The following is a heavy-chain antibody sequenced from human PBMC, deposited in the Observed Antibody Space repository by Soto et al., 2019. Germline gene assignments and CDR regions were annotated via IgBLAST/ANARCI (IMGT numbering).Heavy chain of an antibody. D-gene: IGHD2-2*01. V-gene: IGHV4-39*01. J-gene: IGHJ6*03. CDR3: ARHGSEVDSTSWRWAATDYMDV. CDR2: IYYSGST. CDR1: GGSISSSSYY. Sequence: SETLSLTCTVSGGSISSSSYYWGWIRQPPGKGLEWIGSIYYSGSTYYNPSLKSRVTISVDTSKNQFSLKLSSVTAADTAVYYCARHGSEVDSTSWRWAATDYMDVWGKGTTVTVSS.